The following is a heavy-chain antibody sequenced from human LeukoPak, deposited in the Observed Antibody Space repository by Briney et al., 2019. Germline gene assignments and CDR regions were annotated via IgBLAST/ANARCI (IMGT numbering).Heavy chain of an antibody. CDR3: ASARGYSSSWYDY. Sequence: ASVKVSCEASGGTFSSYAISWVRQAPGQGLEWMGRIIPILGIANYAQKFQGRVTITADKSTSTAYMELSSLRSEDTAVYYCASARGYSSSWYDYRGQGTLVTVFS. D-gene: IGHD6-13*01. V-gene: IGHV1-69*04. CDR1: GGTFSSYA. J-gene: IGHJ4*02. CDR2: IIPILGIA.